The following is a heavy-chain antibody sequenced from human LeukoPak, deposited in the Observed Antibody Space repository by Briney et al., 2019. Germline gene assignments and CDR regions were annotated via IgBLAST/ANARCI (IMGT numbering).Heavy chain of an antibody. CDR2: IYYSGST. V-gene: IGHV4-30-4*01. CDR1: GDSISSGDYY. Sequence: SQTLSLTCTVSGDSISSGDYYWNWIRQPPGKGLEWIGYIYYSGSTNYNPSLRSRVTMSVDASKSQFSLKLNSVTVADTALYYCVRWYYYGSGRRQFDYWGQGTLVTVSS. J-gene: IGHJ4*02. CDR3: VRWYYYGSGRRQFDY. D-gene: IGHD3-10*01.